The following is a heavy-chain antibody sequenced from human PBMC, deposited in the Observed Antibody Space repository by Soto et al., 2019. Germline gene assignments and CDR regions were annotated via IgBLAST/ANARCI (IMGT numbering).Heavy chain of an antibody. V-gene: IGHV3-30*18. CDR3: AKEGGGYEAFDI. D-gene: IGHD5-12*01. CDR2: ISYDGSNK. J-gene: IGHJ3*02. Sequence: QVQLVESGGGVVQPGRSLRLSCAASGFTFSSYGIHWVRQAPGKGLEWVAVISYDGSNKYYADSVKGRFTISRDNSKNTLYLQMNSLRAEDTAVYYCAKEGGGYEAFDIWGQGTMVTVSS. CDR1: GFTFSSYG.